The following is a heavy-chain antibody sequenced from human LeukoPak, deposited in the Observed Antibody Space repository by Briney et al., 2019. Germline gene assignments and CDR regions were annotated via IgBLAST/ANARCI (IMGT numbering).Heavy chain of an antibody. CDR1: GFTFSSYE. V-gene: IGHV3-48*03. Sequence: PGGSLRLPCTASGFTFSSYEMHWVRQAPGRGLEWVSYISTSGSVIYYAESVKGRFTISRDNAKNSVNLQMNSLRAEDTAVYYCARAWYPEYFQYWGQGTLVTVSS. CDR3: ARAWYPEYFQY. D-gene: IGHD6-13*01. CDR2: ISTSGSVI. J-gene: IGHJ1*01.